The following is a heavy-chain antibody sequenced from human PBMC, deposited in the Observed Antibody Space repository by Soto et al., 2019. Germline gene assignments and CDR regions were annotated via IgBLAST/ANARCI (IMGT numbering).Heavy chain of an antibody. V-gene: IGHV3-30*03. CDR3: NKGTDGY. CDR2: ISYDGSNK. D-gene: IGHD1-1*01. J-gene: IGHJ4*02. CDR1: GFTFSSYG. Sequence: HPGWSLRLSCAASGFTFSSYGMHWVRQAPGKGLEWVAVISYDGSNKYYADSVKGRFTISRDNSKNTLYLQMNSLRAEDTAVYYCNKGTDGYWGKGTLVTVS.